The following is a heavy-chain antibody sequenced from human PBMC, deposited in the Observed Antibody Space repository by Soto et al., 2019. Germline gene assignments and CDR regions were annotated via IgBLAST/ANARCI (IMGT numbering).Heavy chain of an antibody. D-gene: IGHD3-9*01. J-gene: IGHJ5*02. V-gene: IGHV1-69*13. Sequence: SVKVSCKASGGTFSSYAISWVRQAPGEGLECMGGIIPIFGTANYAQKFQGRVTITADESTSTAYMELSSLRSEDTPVYYCARVLRSTNHYDILPGYYGCFDPWGQRTLVTDSS. CDR1: GGTFSSYA. CDR3: ARVLRSTNHYDILPGYYGCFDP. CDR2: IIPIFGTA.